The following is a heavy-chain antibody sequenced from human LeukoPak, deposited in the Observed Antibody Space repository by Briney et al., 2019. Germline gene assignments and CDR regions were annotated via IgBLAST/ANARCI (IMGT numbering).Heavy chain of an antibody. J-gene: IGHJ4*02. CDR1: GFTFSSYW. Sequence: AGGSLRLSCAASGFTFSSYWMSWVRQAPGKGLEWVANIKQDGSEKYYVDSVKGRFTISRDNAKNSLYLQMNSLRAEDTAVYYCARGGSYFDSSGYYPNWGQGTLVIVSS. CDR3: ARGGSYFDSSGYYPN. D-gene: IGHD3-22*01. CDR2: IKQDGSEK. V-gene: IGHV3-7*01.